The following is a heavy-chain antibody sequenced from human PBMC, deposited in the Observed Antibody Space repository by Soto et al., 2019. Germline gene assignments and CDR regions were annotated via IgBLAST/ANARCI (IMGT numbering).Heavy chain of an antibody. D-gene: IGHD3-22*01. CDR2: ISSGSGGST. V-gene: IGHV3-23*01. J-gene: IGHJ4*02. Sequence: GGSLRLSCAASGFTFSNYPMSWVRQAPGKGLEWVSTISSGSGGSTHYADSVKGRFTISRDNSKNTLYLQMNSLRPDDTAVYYCAKVFGQYGSGYYGPFDYWGQGTLVTVSS. CDR1: GFTFSNYP. CDR3: AKVFGQYGSGYYGPFDY.